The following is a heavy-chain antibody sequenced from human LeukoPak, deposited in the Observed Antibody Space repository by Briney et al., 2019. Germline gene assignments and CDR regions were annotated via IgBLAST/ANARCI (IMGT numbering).Heavy chain of an antibody. CDR2: IYHSGST. Sequence: SETLSLTCAVSGGSVSSSNWWSWVRQPPGKGLEWIGEIYHSGSTNYNPSLKSRVTISVDTSKNQFSLKLSSVTAADTAVYYCARLRTYCSGGSCYSWDYWGQGTLVTVSS. D-gene: IGHD2-15*01. J-gene: IGHJ4*02. V-gene: IGHV4-4*02. CDR3: ARLRTYCSGGSCYSWDY. CDR1: GGSVSSSNW.